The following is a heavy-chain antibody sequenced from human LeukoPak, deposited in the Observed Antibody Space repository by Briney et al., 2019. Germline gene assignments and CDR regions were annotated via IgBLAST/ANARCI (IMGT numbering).Heavy chain of an antibody. CDR1: GDSIRSYY. Sequence: SETLSLTCSVSGDSIRSYYWSWIRQPPGKGLEWIGYIYYSGSTNYNPSLKSRVTISVDTSKNQFSLKLSSVTAADTAVYYCARAVTTYYFDYWGQGTLVTVSS. CDR2: IYYSGST. J-gene: IGHJ4*02. CDR3: ARAVTTYYFDY. V-gene: IGHV4-59*01. D-gene: IGHD4-17*01.